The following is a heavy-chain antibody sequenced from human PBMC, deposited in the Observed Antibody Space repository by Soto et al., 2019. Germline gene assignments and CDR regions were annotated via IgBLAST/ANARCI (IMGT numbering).Heavy chain of an antibody. CDR2: ISYGGSKK. CDR3: ERECSAICGEAFDV. D-gene: IGHD3-10*01. Sequence: QVHLVESGGGVVQPGKSLRLSCAASGFNFSPHAIHWVRQAPGKGLEWVAIISYGGSKKYYADSVSGRFSISRDNSKSTMFLHMTNLRMDVSDFSFCERECSAICGEAFDVWGQGTMVTVSS. V-gene: IGHV3-30-3*01. CDR1: GFNFSPHA. J-gene: IGHJ3*01.